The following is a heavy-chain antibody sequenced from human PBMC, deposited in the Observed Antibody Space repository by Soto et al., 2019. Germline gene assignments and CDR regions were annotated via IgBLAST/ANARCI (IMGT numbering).Heavy chain of an antibody. CDR1: GYTFTGYY. Sequence: GASVKVSCKTSGYTFTGYYIHWVRQAPGQGLEWMGWTNPNSGGTNYAQNFQGRVTMTRDTSISTAYMDLIGLRSDDTAVYYCARTTQLWTPGGWFDPWGQGTLVTVSS. J-gene: IGHJ5*02. V-gene: IGHV1-2*02. D-gene: IGHD5-18*01. CDR2: TNPNSGGT. CDR3: ARTTQLWTPGGWFDP.